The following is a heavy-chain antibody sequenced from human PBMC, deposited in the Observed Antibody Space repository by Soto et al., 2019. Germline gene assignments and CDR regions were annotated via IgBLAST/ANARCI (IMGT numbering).Heavy chain of an antibody. J-gene: IGHJ4*02. CDR2: TYYRSKWYN. CDR1: GDSVSSNSAA. V-gene: IGHV6-1*01. CDR3: ARTHYDFWSGYRPYFDY. D-gene: IGHD3-3*01. Sequence: TCAISGDSVSSNSAAWNWIRQSPSRGLEWLGRTYYRSKWYNDYAVSVKSRITINPDTSKNQFSLQLNSVTPEDTAVYYCARTHYDFWSGYRPYFDYWGQGTLVTVSS.